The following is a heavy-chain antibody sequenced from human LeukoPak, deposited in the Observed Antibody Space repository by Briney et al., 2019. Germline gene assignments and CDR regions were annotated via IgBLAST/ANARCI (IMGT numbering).Heavy chain of an antibody. D-gene: IGHD3-22*01. V-gene: IGHV3-21*01. CDR2: ISSSSSYI. Sequence: GGSLRLSCAASGFTFSSYSMNWVRQAPGKGLEWVSSISSSSSYIYYADSVKGRFTISRDNAKNSLYLQMNSLRAEDTAVYYCARDSPDSSEGIWFDPWGQGTLVTVSS. CDR3: ARDSPDSSEGIWFDP. CDR1: GFTFSSYS. J-gene: IGHJ5*02.